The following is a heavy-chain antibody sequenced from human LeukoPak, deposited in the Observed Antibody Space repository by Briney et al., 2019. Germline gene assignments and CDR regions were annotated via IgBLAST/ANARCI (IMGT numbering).Heavy chain of an antibody. J-gene: IGHJ4*02. D-gene: IGHD6-19*01. CDR1: GGSFSGYY. V-gene: IGHV4-34*01. Sequence: SETLSLTCAVYGGSFSGYYWSWIRQPPGKGLEWIGEVNHSGSTNYNPSLKSRVTISVDTSKNQFSLQLSSVTAAGTAVYYCARGRSSGWYRQRPFDYWGQGTLVTVSS. CDR2: VNHSGST. CDR3: ARGRSSGWYRQRPFDY.